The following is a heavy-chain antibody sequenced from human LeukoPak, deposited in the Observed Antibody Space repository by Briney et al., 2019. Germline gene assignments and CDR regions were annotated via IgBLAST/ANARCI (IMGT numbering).Heavy chain of an antibody. J-gene: IGHJ4*02. D-gene: IGHD4-23*01. CDR3: VRENYGGFPHFDY. V-gene: IGHV1-46*01. CDR2: INPIGGTT. Sequence: ASVKVSCKASGYTFTSYYIHWVRQAPGQGLEWMGIINPIGGTTDYAQKFQGRVTMTRDTSTRTAYMELSSLRSEDTAVYYCVRENYGGFPHFDYWGQGTLVTASS. CDR1: GYTFTSYY.